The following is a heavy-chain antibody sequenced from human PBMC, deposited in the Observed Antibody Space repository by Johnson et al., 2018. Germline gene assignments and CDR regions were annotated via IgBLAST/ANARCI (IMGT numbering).Heavy chain of an antibody. V-gene: IGHV3-73*01. CDR2: ILTKADSYAT. Sequence: VRLVESGGGLVEAGGSLKLSCAASGFTFSAPALHWVRQASGKGLEWVGHILTKADSYATAYGASVDGRFALSRDDLKNTAYLQMNSLKTEDTAVYYCAKGGTTAWYFDSLGQGTLVTVST. J-gene: IGHJ4*02. D-gene: IGHD1-1*01. CDR1: GFTFSAPA. CDR3: AKGGTTAWYFDS.